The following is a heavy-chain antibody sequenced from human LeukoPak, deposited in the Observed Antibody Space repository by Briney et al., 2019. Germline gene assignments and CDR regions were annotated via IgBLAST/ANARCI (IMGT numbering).Heavy chain of an antibody. CDR2: IYYRGSS. V-gene: IGHV4-59*08. Sequence: SETLSLTCTVSGGSISSYYWSWIRQPPGKGLEWIGDIYYRGSSDYHPSLKSRVTISLDTSKNQFSLKMNSVTAADTAVYYCARGTIFLDYWGQGTLATVSS. CDR1: GGSISSYY. D-gene: IGHD3-3*01. CDR3: ARGTIFLDY. J-gene: IGHJ4*02.